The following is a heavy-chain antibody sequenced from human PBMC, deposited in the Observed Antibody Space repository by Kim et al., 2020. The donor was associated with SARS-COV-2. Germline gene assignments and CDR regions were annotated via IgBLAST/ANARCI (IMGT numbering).Heavy chain of an antibody. V-gene: IGHV3-23*01. D-gene: IGHD2-2*01. Sequence: DSVKGRFTISRDSYKNTLYLQMNSLTAGDTALYYCARTRSCSSSSCYVDYWGRGTLVTVSS. J-gene: IGHJ4*02. CDR3: ARTRSCSSSSCYVDY.